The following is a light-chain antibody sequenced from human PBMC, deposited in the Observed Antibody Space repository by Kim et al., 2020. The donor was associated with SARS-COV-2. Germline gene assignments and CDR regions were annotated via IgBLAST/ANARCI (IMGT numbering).Light chain of an antibody. Sequence: GQRVTISCSGSSSNIGSSYVFWYQQLPGTAPKLLIYRNNQRPSGVPDRFSGSKSGTSASLAISGLRSEDEADYYCAAWDDSLSGYVFGTGTKVTVL. CDR2: RNN. V-gene: IGLV1-47*01. CDR3: AAWDDSLSGYV. CDR1: SSNIGSSY. J-gene: IGLJ1*01.